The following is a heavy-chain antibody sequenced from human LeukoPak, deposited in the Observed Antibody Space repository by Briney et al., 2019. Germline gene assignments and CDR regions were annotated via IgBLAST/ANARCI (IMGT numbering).Heavy chain of an antibody. CDR1: GGSISSGGYY. Sequence: SETLSLTCTVSGGSISSGGYYWSWIRQPPGKGLEWIGEINHSGSTNYNPSLKSRVTISVDTSKNQFSLKLSSVTVADTAVYYCARGRGHTRWLRLGDYWGQGTLVTVSS. CDR3: ARGRGHTRWLRLGDY. CDR2: INHSGST. D-gene: IGHD5-12*01. J-gene: IGHJ4*02. V-gene: IGHV4-39*07.